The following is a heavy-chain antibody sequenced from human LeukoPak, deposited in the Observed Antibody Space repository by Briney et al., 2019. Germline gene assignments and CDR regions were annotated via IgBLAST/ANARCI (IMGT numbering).Heavy chain of an antibody. CDR2: INGDGSST. CDR1: GFTFSSYW. J-gene: IGHJ5*02. CDR3: ARKSLGIAAAGTFFGS. Sequence: GGSLRLSCAASGFTFSSYWMHWVRQAPGKGLVWVSRINGDGSSTSYADSVQGRFTISRDNSKNTVYLQMNSLRAEDTAVYHCARKSLGIAAAGTFFGSWGQGTLVTVSS. D-gene: IGHD6-13*01. V-gene: IGHV3-74*01.